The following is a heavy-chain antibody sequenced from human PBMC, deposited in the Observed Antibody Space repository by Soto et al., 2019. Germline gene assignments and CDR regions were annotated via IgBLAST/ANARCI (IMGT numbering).Heavy chain of an antibody. CDR2: ISAYNGNT. CDR1: GYTFTSYC. D-gene: IGHD2-15*01. V-gene: IGHV1-18*01. J-gene: IGHJ6*02. CDR3: ARDGCSGGSCYYYYGMDV. Sequence: ASVNVSCKSSGYTFTSYCISWGRRAPGQGLEWMGWISAYNGNTNYAQKLQGRVTMTTDTSTSTAYMELRSLRSDDTAVYYCARDGCSGGSCYYYYGMDVWGQGTTVTVSS.